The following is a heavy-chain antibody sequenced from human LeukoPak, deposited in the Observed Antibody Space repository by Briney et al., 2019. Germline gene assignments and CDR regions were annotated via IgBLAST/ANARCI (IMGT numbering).Heavy chain of an antibody. D-gene: IGHD5-24*01. J-gene: IGHJ6*03. V-gene: IGHV3-23*01. CDR1: GFTFNNYP. CDR3: AKERLQYGPGYMDV. Sequence: AGGSLRLPCAASGFTFNNYPMSWVRQAPGKGLEWVSGISGSGGGTNYADSVKGRFTISRDNSKNTLYLQMHSLRAEDTAVYYCAKERLQYGPGYMDVWGRGTTVTVSS. CDR2: ISGSGGGT.